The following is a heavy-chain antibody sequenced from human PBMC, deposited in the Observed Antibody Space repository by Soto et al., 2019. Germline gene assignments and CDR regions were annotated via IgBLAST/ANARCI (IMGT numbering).Heavy chain of an antibody. CDR2: INPKTGAT. Sequence: DSVKVSCKASGYTFTGYHIHWVRQAPGQGLQWVGWINPKTGATNFAQRFQGRVTMTRDTSITTAYMDLSSLTSDDTATYYCAKTYDGSGQPSHWFGPWGQGTPVTV. D-gene: IGHD3-22*01. CDR3: AKTYDGSGQPSHWFGP. V-gene: IGHV1-2*02. CDR1: GYTFTGYH. J-gene: IGHJ5*02.